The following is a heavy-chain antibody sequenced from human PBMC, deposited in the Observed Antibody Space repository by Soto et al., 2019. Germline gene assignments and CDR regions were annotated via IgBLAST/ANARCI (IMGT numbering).Heavy chain of an antibody. V-gene: IGHV2-70*04. D-gene: IGHD3-22*01. Sequence: GSGPTLVNPTQTLTLTCTFSGFSLSTSGMRVSWIRQPPGKALEWLARIDWDDDKFYSTSLKTRLTISKDTSKNQVVLTMTNMDPVDTATYYCARTPPGYYDSSGYPLYYFDYWGQGTLVT. CDR3: ARTPPGYYDSSGYPLYYFDY. CDR1: GFSLSTSGMR. J-gene: IGHJ4*02. CDR2: IDWDDDK.